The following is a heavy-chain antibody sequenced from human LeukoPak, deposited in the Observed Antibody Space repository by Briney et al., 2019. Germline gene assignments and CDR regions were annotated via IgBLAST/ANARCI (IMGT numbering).Heavy chain of an antibody. Sequence: ASVKVSCKSSGYTFTAYYMHWVRQAPGQGLEWMGWINTHSGDTKYAQKFQGRVTMTRDTSISTAYMELSRLRSDDTAVYYCARRFSAPLFLYYYYYYMDVWGKGTTVTVSS. D-gene: IGHD3-3*01. CDR1: GYTFTAYY. J-gene: IGHJ6*03. CDR3: ARRFSAPLFLYYYYYYMDV. V-gene: IGHV1-2*02. CDR2: INTHSGDT.